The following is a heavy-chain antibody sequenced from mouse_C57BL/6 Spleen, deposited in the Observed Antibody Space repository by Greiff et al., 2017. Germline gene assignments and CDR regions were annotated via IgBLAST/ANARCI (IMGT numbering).Heavy chain of an antibody. D-gene: IGHD2-3*01. CDR3: TTDGYLSHQAWFAY. CDR2: IDPENGDT. Sequence: VQLQQSGAELVRPGASVKLSCTASGFNIKDDYMHWVKQRPEQGLEWIGWIDPENGDTEYASKFQGRATITADTSSNTAYLQLSSLTSEDTAVYDCTTDGYLSHQAWFAYWGQGTLVTVSA. V-gene: IGHV14-4*01. CDR1: GFNIKDDY. J-gene: IGHJ3*01.